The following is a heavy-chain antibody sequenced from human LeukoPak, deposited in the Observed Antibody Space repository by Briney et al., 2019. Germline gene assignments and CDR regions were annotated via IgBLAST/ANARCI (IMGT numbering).Heavy chain of an antibody. CDR2: ISAYNGNT. V-gene: IGHV1-18*01. CDR3: ARGGVLDIVAVPAQFDY. D-gene: IGHD2-2*01. Sequence: ASVKVSCKASGYTFTSYGISWVRQAPGQGLEWMGWISAYNGNTNYAQKLQGRVTMTTDTSTSTAYMELRSLRSDDTAVYYCARGGVLDIVAVPAQFDYWGQGTLVTVSS. J-gene: IGHJ4*02. CDR1: GYTFTSYG.